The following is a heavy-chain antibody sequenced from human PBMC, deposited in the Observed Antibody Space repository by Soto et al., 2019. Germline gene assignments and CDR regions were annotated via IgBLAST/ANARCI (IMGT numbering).Heavy chain of an antibody. Sequence: QITLKESGPTLVKPTQTLTLTCTFSEFSLTTSGVGVGWIRQPPGKNMEWLAVIYWDDSKRYSPSLNSRFTITKDTSKNQVVLTMTNMDPVDSAPYYCTHKGYGDYPLDYWGQGTLVTVSS. CDR3: THKGYGDYPLDY. V-gene: IGHV2-5*02. CDR1: EFSLTTSGVG. D-gene: IGHD4-17*01. CDR2: IYWDDSK. J-gene: IGHJ4*02.